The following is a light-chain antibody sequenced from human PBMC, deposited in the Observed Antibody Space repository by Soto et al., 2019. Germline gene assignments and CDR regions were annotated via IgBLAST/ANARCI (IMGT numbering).Light chain of an antibody. V-gene: IGKV3-15*01. CDR1: QSVSSN. Sequence: EIVFTQSPATLSVSPGERATLSCRASQSVSSNLAWYQQKPGQAPRLLIYGASTRATGIPARFSGSGSGTEFTLTISSLQSEDFAIYYCQQYSNWPTFGQGTRLEIK. CDR2: GAS. CDR3: QQYSNWPT. J-gene: IGKJ5*01.